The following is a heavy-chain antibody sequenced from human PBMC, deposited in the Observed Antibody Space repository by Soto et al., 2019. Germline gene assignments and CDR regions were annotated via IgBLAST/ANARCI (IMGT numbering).Heavy chain of an antibody. CDR1: GGSISSSSYY. D-gene: IGHD2-2*01. J-gene: IGHJ3*02. Sequence: QLQLQESGPGLVKPSETLSLTCTVSGGSISSSSYYWGWIRQPPGKGLEWIGSAYYSGRTYYNPSNNSPVHTSMDTARTNFSLKLSAGTAADTPVYYCAKDGGGRDIVVVPVRDAFDIWGQGTMVTVSS. CDR3: AKDGGGRDIVVVPVRDAFDI. V-gene: IGHV4-39*02. CDR2: AYYSGRT.